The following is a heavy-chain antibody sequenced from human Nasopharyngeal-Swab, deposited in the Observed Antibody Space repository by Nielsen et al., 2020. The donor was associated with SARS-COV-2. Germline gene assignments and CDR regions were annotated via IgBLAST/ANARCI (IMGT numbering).Heavy chain of an antibody. CDR2: IYYSGST. CDR1: GGSISSSSYY. Sequence: SETLSLTCTVSGGSISSSSYYWGWIRQPPGKGLEWIGSIYYSGSTYYNPSPKSRVTISVDTSKNQFSLKLSSVTAADTAVYYCASRLGYSSGWAPLGYYYYGMDVWGQGTTVTVSS. CDR3: ASRLGYSSGWAPLGYYYYGMDV. D-gene: IGHD6-19*01. J-gene: IGHJ6*02. V-gene: IGHV4-39*01.